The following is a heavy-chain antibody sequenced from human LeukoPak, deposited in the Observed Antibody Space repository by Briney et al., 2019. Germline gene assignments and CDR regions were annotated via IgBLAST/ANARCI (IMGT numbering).Heavy chain of an antibody. D-gene: IGHD3-10*01. CDR1: GDSISSGGYY. V-gene: IGHV4-31*03. CDR2: IYYTGNT. J-gene: IGHJ5*02. Sequence: SQTLSLTCTVSGDSISSGGYYWSWIRQLPGKGLEWIGYIYYTGNTYYDPSLKSRVTISLDTSKNQFSLKLNSVTAADTAVYYCARGFGDWGLSWFDPWGQGTLVTVSS. CDR3: ARGFGDWGLSWFDP.